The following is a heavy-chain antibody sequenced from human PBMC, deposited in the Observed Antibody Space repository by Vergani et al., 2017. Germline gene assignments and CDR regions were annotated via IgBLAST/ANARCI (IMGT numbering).Heavy chain of an antibody. CDR2: INPSGGST. J-gene: IGHJ4*02. V-gene: IGHV1-46*01. Sequence: QVQLVQSAAEVKKPGASVKASCKASGYTFTSYYMHWVRQAPGQGLEWMGIINPSGGSTRYAQKCQGRVTMTRDTSTSTVYMELSSLGSEDTAVYYCARIEQVFDYWGQGTLVTVSS. D-gene: IGHD5-24*01. CDR1: GYTFTSYY. CDR3: ARIEQVFDY.